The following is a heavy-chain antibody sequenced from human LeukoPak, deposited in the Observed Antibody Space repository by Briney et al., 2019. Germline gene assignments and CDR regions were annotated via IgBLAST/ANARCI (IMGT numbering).Heavy chain of an antibody. D-gene: IGHD3-16*01. CDR2: IYRSGST. CDR1: GGSISSGGYS. J-gene: IGHJ6*02. Sequence: SETLSLTCAVSGGSISSGGYSWSWIRQPPGKGLEGIGYIYRSGSTYYNPSLKSRVTISVDRSKNQFSLKLSSVTAADTAVYYCARGIELRLGELFFGMDVWGQGTTVTVSS. V-gene: IGHV4-30-2*01. CDR3: ARGIELRLGELFFGMDV.